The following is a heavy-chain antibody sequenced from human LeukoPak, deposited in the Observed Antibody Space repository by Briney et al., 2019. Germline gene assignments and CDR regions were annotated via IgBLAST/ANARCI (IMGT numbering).Heavy chain of an antibody. D-gene: IGHD6-25*01. Sequence: ASVKVSFKASGYTFTDYYMHWVRQAPGQGLEWMGWINPNSGGTKYAQRFQGRVSMTRDTSISTAYMELSRLQSDDTAVYYCATGGPVVVAATGVRRFEYRGQGTLVTVSS. CDR1: GYTFTDYY. CDR3: ATGGPVVVAATGVRRFEY. CDR2: INPNSGGT. V-gene: IGHV1-2*02. J-gene: IGHJ4*02.